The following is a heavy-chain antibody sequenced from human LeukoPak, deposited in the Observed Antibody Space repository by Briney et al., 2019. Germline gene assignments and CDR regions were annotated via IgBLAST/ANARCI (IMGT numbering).Heavy chain of an antibody. CDR3: ARVWDGSGSYYFDY. CDR2: IYYSGST. D-gene: IGHD3-10*01. V-gene: IGHV4-30-4*01. Sequence: PSQTLSLTCTVSGDSISSGDYYWSWIRQPPGKGLEWIGYIYYSGSTYYNPSLKSRVTISVDTSKNQFSLKLSSVTAADTAVYYCARVWDGSGSYYFDYWGQGTLVTVSS. J-gene: IGHJ4*02. CDR1: GDSISSGDYY.